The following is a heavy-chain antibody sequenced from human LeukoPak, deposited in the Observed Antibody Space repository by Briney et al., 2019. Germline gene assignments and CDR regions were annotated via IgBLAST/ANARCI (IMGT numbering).Heavy chain of an antibody. CDR2: MSYDGSNR. CDR3: AKESSLLRGPLVIYYFDF. D-gene: IGHD3-10*01. CDR1: GFTFSSYA. J-gene: IGHJ4*02. Sequence: GGSLRLSCAASGFTFSSYAMHWVRQAPGKGLKWVAVMSYDGSNRYYADSVKGRFTISRDNSKNTLYLQMNSLRAEDTAVYYCAKESSLLRGPLVIYYFDFWGQGTLVTVSS. V-gene: IGHV3-30*04.